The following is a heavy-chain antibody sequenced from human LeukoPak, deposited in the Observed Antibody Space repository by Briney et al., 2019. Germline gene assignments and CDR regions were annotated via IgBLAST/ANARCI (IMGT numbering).Heavy chain of an antibody. CDR3: AKMISSGYSADFDY. Sequence: GXXLRLSCAASGFTFKNYAMSWVRQAPGKGLEWVSAISASGGTTYYADSVKGRFTISRDNSKNTLYLQMSTLRVEDTAVYYCAKMISSGYSADFDYWGQGNLVTVSS. D-gene: IGHD3-22*01. J-gene: IGHJ4*02. V-gene: IGHV3-23*01. CDR1: GFTFKNYA. CDR2: ISASGGTT.